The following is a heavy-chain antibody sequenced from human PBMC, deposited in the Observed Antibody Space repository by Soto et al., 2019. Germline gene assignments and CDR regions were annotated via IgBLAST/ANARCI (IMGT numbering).Heavy chain of an antibody. V-gene: IGHV3-15*01. J-gene: IGHJ4*02. CDR3: VEGWNDF. CDR2: IKSKRDGGTT. D-gene: IGHD1-1*01. CDR1: GFMFSSAW. Sequence: HLVESGGDLVKPGGSLRRSCAASGFMFSSAWMSWVRQAPGKGLEWVGRIKSKRDGGTTDYAPPVKGRFVISRDDSKNTLYLQMNRLKTDDTAVYYCVEGWNDFWGQGTLVAVSS.